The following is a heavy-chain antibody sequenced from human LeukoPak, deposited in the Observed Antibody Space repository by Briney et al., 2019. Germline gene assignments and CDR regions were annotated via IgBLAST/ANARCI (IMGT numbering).Heavy chain of an antibody. CDR2: ISAYNGNT. D-gene: IGHD2-2*01. CDR3: ARVGYCSSTSCFPNWFDP. J-gene: IGHJ5*02. CDR1: GYTFTSYG. V-gene: IGHV1-18*01. Sequence: ASVKVSCKASGYTFTSYGISWVRQAPGQGLEWMGWISAYNGNTNYAQKLQGRVTMTTDTSTSTAYMELRSLRSDDTAVYYCARVGYCSSTSCFPNWFDPWGQGTLVTVSS.